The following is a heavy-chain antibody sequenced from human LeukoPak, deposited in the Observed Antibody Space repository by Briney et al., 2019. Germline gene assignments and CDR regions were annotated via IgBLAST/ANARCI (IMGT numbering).Heavy chain of an antibody. D-gene: IGHD1/OR15-1a*01. CDR3: ARHRGAPPATIYYYYYGMDV. V-gene: IGHV4-59*08. CDR2: IYYSGST. J-gene: IGHJ6*02. Sequence: PSETLSLTCTVSGGSISSYYWSWLRQPPGKGLEWIGYIYYSGSTNYNPSLKSRVTISVDTSKNQFSLKLSSVTAADTAVYYCARHRGAPPATIYYYYYGMDVWGQGTTVTVSS. CDR1: GGSISSYY.